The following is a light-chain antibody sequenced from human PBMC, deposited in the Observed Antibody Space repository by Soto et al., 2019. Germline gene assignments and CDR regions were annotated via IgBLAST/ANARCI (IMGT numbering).Light chain of an antibody. J-gene: IGKJ2*01. CDR1: QSIRYY. V-gene: IGKV1-39*01. CDR3: QQSYSTPQNT. CDR2: AAS. Sequence: DLQMTQSPSSLSASVGDRVTITCRASQSIRYYLNWYQQKPGKAPKLLIYAASSLQSGVPSRFSGSGSGTDFTLIISSLQPEDFATYYCQQSYSTPQNTFGQGTKLEIK.